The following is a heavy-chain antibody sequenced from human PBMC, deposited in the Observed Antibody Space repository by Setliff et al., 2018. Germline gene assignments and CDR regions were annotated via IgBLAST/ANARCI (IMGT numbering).Heavy chain of an antibody. V-gene: IGHV1-18*01. J-gene: IGHJ4*02. CDR2: INTNNGAT. CDR3: ARDADYYDSAENPIVDY. D-gene: IGHD3-22*01. CDR1: GYTFTTYG. Sequence: ASVKVSCKASGYTFTTYGISWVRQAPGQGLEWMGYINTNNGATYYAHKVQGRLTMNTDTSTSTAYMELRSLRSDDTAVYYCARDADYYDSAENPIVDYWGQGTLVTVSS.